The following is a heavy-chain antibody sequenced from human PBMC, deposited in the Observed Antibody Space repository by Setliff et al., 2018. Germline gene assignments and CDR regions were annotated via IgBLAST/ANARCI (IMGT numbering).Heavy chain of an antibody. CDR2: TSAYNDNT. V-gene: IGHV1-18*01. Sequence: ASVKVSCKASGYTFTTYGIIWVRQAPGQGLEWMGWTSAYNDNTNYAQRLQGRVTMTTDTSTSTAYMELRGLRSDDTAVYYCAREASGYYFYYFDYWGQGTLVTVSS. J-gene: IGHJ4*02. CDR1: GYTFTTYG. CDR3: AREASGYYFYYFDY. D-gene: IGHD3-22*01.